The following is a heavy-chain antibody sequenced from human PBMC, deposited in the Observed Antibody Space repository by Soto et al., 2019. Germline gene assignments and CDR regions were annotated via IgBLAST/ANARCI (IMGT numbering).Heavy chain of an antibody. D-gene: IGHD3-9*01. CDR1: GGTFSSYA. CDR3: ASSAADYDDILTGYSLSVYGIDI. V-gene: IGHV1-69*13. Sequence: SVKVSCKASGGTFSSYAISWVRQAPGQGLEWMGGIIPIFGTANYAQKFQGRVTITADESTSTAYMELSSLRSEDTAVYYCASSAADYDDILTGYSLSVYGIDIWGQGTTVTVSS. CDR2: IIPIFGTA. J-gene: IGHJ6*02.